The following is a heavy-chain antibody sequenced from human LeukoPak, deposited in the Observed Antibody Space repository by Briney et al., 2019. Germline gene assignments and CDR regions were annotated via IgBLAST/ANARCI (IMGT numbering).Heavy chain of an antibody. CDR1: GFTFSSYW. J-gene: IGHJ4*02. V-gene: IGHV3-7*01. D-gene: IGHD1-26*01. CDR3: ARDQWELRY. Sequence: GGSLRLSCAASGFTFSSYWMTWVRQAPGKGLEWVGNIKRDGSEKYYVDSVKGRFTISRDNAKNSLYLQMNSLRAEDTAVYYCARDQWELRYWGQGTLVTVSS. CDR2: IKRDGSEK.